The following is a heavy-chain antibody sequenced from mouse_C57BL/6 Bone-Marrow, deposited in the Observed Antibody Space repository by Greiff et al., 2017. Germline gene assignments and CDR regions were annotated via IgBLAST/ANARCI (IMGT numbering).Heavy chain of an antibody. Sequence: EVMLVESGGDLVKPGGSLKLSCAASGFTFSSYGMSWVRQTPDKRLEWVATISSGGSYTYYPDSVKGRFTISRDNAENTLYLQRSSLKSEDTAMYYCARPVLGFAYWGQGTLVTVSA. CDR1: GFTFSSYG. CDR2: ISSGGSYT. CDR3: ARPVLGFAY. V-gene: IGHV5-6*02. J-gene: IGHJ3*01.